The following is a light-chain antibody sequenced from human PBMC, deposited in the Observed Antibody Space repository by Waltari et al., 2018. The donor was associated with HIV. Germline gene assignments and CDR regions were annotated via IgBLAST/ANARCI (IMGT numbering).Light chain of an antibody. V-gene: IGLV3-25*03. Sequence: SYELTQPPSVSVSPGQTARIICSGEALPKQYAFWYQQKPGPAPVVVIYKDNERPSGIPEGFSGSSSGTTVTLTISGVQADDEADYYCQSADSSGTYWVFGGGTKLTVL. J-gene: IGLJ3*02. CDR1: ALPKQY. CDR2: KDN. CDR3: QSADSSGTYWV.